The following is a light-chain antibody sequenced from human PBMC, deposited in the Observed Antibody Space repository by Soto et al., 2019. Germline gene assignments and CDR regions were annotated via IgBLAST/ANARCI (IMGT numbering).Light chain of an antibody. V-gene: IGLV2-23*03. Sequence: QSVLTQPASVSGSPGQSITISCTGTSSDVGGYNVVSWYQQHPGKAPKLIIYEGTKRPSGVSNRFSGSKSGNTASLTISGLQAEDEADYYCCSYADTSTFWVVFGGGTKLTVL. CDR1: SSDVGGYNV. CDR3: CSYADTSTFWVV. CDR2: EGT. J-gene: IGLJ3*02.